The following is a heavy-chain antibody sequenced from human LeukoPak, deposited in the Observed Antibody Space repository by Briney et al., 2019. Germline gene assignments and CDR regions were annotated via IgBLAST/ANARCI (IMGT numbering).Heavy chain of an antibody. CDR3: ARGGEAYCGGDCYNYYYGMDV. Sequence: ASVKVSCKASGYTFTGYYMHWVRQATGQGLEWMGWMNPNSGNTGYAQKFQGRVTMTRNTSISAAYMELSSLRSEDTAVYYCARGGEAYCGGDCYNYYYGMDVWGQGTTVTVSS. D-gene: IGHD2-21*02. CDR2: MNPNSGNT. CDR1: GYTFTGYY. V-gene: IGHV1-8*02. J-gene: IGHJ6*02.